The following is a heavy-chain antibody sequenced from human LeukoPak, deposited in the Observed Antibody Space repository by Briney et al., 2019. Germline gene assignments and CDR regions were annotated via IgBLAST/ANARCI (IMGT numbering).Heavy chain of an antibody. CDR1: GVSIFSSTH. CDR2: ISPSGSS. J-gene: IGHJ5*01. D-gene: IGHD1-26*01. V-gene: IGHV4-4*02. Sequence: SETLSLTCAVSGVSIFSSTHWSWVRPPPGKGLEWIGQISPSGSSNYSPSLNSRVTISADKSRTQFYLKVTFVTAADTAVYFCARAGGSYYLNWFDSWGQGTLVTVSA. CDR3: ARAGGSYYLNWFDS.